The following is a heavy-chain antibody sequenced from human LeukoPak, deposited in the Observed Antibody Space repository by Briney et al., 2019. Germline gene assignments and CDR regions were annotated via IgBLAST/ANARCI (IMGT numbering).Heavy chain of an antibody. D-gene: IGHD2/OR15-2a*01. CDR3: VSFYETY. Sequence: GGFLRLSCVASGFTFSSYAMSWVRQTPGKGLEWVSVISNSGSNTYYADSVKGRFTISRDNSKNTLYLQMNSLRAEDTAVYYCVSFYETYWGRGTLVTVSS. V-gene: IGHV3-23*01. J-gene: IGHJ4*02. CDR1: GFTFSSYA. CDR2: ISNSGSNT.